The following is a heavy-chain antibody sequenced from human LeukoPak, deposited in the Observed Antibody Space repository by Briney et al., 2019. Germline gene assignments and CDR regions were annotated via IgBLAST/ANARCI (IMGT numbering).Heavy chain of an antibody. CDR2: ISSSSSTI. V-gene: IGHV3-48*01. J-gene: IGHJ5*02. Sequence: GGSLRLSCAASGFTFSSYSMNWVRQAPGKGLEWVSYISSSSSTIYYADSVKGRFTISRDNAKNSLYLQMNSLRTEDTAVYYCARDNSVRDEAWWFNPWGQGTLVTVSS. D-gene: IGHD5-24*01. CDR1: GFTFSSYS. CDR3: ARDNSVRDEAWWFNP.